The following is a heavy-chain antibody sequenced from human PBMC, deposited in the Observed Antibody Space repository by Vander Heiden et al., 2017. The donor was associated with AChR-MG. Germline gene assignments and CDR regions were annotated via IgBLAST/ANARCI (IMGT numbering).Heavy chain of an antibody. D-gene: IGHD5-18*01. CDR2: ISYDGSNK. CDR1: GFTFSSYG. CDR3: AKIGGYSYGKEGWDYYGMDV. Sequence: QVQLVESGGGVVQPGRSLRLSCAASGFTFSSYGMHWVRQAPGKGLEWVAVISYDGSNKYYADSVKGRFTISRDNSKNTLYLQMNSLRAEDTAVYYCAKIGGYSYGKEGWDYYGMDVWGQGTTVTVSS. J-gene: IGHJ6*02. V-gene: IGHV3-30*18.